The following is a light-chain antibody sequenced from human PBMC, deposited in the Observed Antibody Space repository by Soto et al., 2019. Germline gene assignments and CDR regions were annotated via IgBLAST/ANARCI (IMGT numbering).Light chain of an antibody. CDR2: KAS. CDR1: QSISSW. Sequence: DMQMTQSPSTLSASVGDRVTITCRASQSISSWLAWYQQKPRKAPKLLIYKASSLEGGVPSRLSGSGSGTDFTLTISSLLPDDFATYYCQQYHSYSLTFGGGTKVDIK. V-gene: IGKV1-5*03. CDR3: QQYHSYSLT. J-gene: IGKJ4*01.